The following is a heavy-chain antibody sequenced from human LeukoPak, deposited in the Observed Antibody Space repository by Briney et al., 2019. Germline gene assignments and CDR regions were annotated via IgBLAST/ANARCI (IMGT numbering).Heavy chain of an antibody. V-gene: IGHV4-39*01. CDR3: ASLGGYCASTTCYGGYSGYHGIDY. Sequence: SETLSLTCTVSGGSISSSSYYWGWIRQPPGKGLEWLGSLYYSGSTYYSPSLKSRLTISVDTSKDQFSLKLSSVTAADTAVYYCASLGGYCASTTCYGGYSGYHGIDYWGQGTLVTVSS. J-gene: IGHJ4*02. CDR1: GGSISSSSYY. CDR2: LYYSGST. D-gene: IGHD2-2*01.